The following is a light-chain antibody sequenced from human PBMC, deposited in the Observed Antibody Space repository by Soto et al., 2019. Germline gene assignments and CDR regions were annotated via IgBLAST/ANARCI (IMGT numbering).Light chain of an antibody. Sequence: EIVLTQSPGTLSLSPGERGTLSCRASRSLSSTYLAWYQQKPGQAPRLLIYGTSNRATGIPDRFSGSESGTDFTLTTSRLEPEDFAVYYCHQYGSPPFTFGPGTKVDIK. CDR2: GTS. J-gene: IGKJ3*01. V-gene: IGKV3-20*01. CDR3: HQYGSPPFT. CDR1: RSLSSTY.